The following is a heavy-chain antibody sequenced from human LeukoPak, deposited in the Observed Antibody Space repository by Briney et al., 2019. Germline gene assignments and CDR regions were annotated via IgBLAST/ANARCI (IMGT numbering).Heavy chain of an antibody. CDR3: ARGLRLRIVVVPAAMGDWFDP. J-gene: IGHJ5*02. Sequence: PSETLSLTCAVYGGSFSGYYWSWIRQPPGKGLEWIGEINHSGSTNYNPSLKSRVTISVDTSKNQFSLKLSSVTAADTAVYYCARGLRLRIVVVPAAMGDWFDPWGQGTPVTVSS. D-gene: IGHD2-2*01. CDR1: GGSFSGYY. V-gene: IGHV4-34*01. CDR2: INHSGST.